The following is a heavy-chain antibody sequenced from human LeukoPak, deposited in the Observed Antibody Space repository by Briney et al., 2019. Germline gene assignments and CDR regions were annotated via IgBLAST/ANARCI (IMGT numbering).Heavy chain of an antibody. D-gene: IGHD2-15*01. V-gene: IGHV4-39*01. Sequence: SETLSVTCTVSGGTISSSSYYWGWIRQPPRKGLEWIGSIYYSGSTYYNPSLKSRVTISVDTSKNQFSLKLSSVTAADTAVYYCARTYCSGGSCYSARWFDPWGQGTLVTVSS. J-gene: IGHJ5*02. CDR3: ARTYCSGGSCYSARWFDP. CDR2: IYYSGST. CDR1: GGTISSSSYY.